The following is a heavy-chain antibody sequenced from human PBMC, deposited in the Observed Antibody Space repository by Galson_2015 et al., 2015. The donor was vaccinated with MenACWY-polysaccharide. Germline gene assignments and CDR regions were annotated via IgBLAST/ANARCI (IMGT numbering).Heavy chain of an antibody. J-gene: IGHJ6*04. V-gene: IGHV2-5*02. Sequence: PALVKPTQTLTLTCTFSGFSLTTTEVGVGWIRQPPGKALEWLALIYWDDEKRYSPSLKSRLTITKDTSKNQVVLTMTNMDPVDTGTYCCTYRRGGWSFVSVWGKGTTVTVSS. CDR3: TYRRGGWSFVSV. CDR1: GFSLTTTEVG. CDR2: IYWDDEK. D-gene: IGHD2-15*01.